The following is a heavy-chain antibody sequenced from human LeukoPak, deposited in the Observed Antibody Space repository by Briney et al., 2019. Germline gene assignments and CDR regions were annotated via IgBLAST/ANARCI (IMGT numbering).Heavy chain of an antibody. CDR3: ASSLLWFGELIFDY. CDR1: GLTFSSYS. V-gene: IGHV3-21*01. D-gene: IGHD3-10*01. CDR2: ISSSSSYI. J-gene: IGHJ4*02. Sequence: GGSLRLSCAASGLTFSSYSMNWVCQAPGKGLEWVSSISSSSSYIYYADSVKGRFTISRDNAKNSLYLQMNSLRAEDTAVYYCASSLLWFGELIFDYWGQGTLVTVSS.